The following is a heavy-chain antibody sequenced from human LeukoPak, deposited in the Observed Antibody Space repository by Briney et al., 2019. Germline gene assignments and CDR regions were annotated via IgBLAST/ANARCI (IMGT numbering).Heavy chain of an antibody. Sequence: GESLKISCKGSGYSFTSYWIGWVRQMPGQGLEWMGIIYPGDSDTRDSPSFQGQITISADKSISTAYLQWSSLKASDTAMYYCARDWTDKITVATDHYYYGMDVWGQGTTVTVSS. CDR1: GYSFTSYW. D-gene: IGHD4-23*01. J-gene: IGHJ6*02. V-gene: IGHV5-51*01. CDR3: ARDWTDKITVATDHYYYGMDV. CDR2: IYPGDSDT.